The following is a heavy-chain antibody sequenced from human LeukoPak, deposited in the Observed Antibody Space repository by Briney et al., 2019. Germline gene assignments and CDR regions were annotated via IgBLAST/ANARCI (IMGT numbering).Heavy chain of an antibody. CDR1: GYSFNTYG. D-gene: IGHD2-2*01. CDR2: VSADNGET. Sequence: ASVKVSCKASGYSFNTYGISWVRQASGQGLEWMGWVSADNGETNYAQKFQGRVTMTTDTSTSTAYMELRSLRSDDTAVYYCARDYQLLLLWDCFDPWGQGTLVSVSS. J-gene: IGHJ5*02. V-gene: IGHV1-18*01. CDR3: ARDYQLLLLWDCFDP.